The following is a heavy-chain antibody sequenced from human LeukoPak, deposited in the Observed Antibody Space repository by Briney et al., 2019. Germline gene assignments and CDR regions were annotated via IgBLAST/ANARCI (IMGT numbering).Heavy chain of an antibody. CDR3: ARDGRRHAFDI. Sequence: GGSLRFSCAASGFTFSSYEMNWVRQAPGKGLEWVSYISSSGSTIYYADSVKGRFTISRDNAKNSLYLQMNSLRAEDTAVYYCARDGRRHAFDIWGQGTMVTVSS. J-gene: IGHJ3*02. CDR2: ISSSGSTI. V-gene: IGHV3-48*03. CDR1: GFTFSSYE.